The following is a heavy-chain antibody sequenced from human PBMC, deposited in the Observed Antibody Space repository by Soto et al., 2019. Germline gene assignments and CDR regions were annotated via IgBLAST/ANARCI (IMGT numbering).Heavy chain of an antibody. J-gene: IGHJ4*02. CDR2: INHSGST. CDR1: GGSFSGYY. Sequence: SETLSLTCAVYGGSFSGYYWSWIRQPPGKGPGWIGEINHSGSTNYNPSLKSRVTISVDTSKNQFSLKLSSVTAADTAVYYCARGGPALRYFDWLLAPFDYWGQGTLVTVSS. D-gene: IGHD3-9*01. V-gene: IGHV4-34*01. CDR3: ARGGPALRYFDWLLAPFDY.